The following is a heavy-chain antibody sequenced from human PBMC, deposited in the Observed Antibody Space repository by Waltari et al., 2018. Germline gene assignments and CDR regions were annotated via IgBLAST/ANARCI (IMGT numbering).Heavy chain of an antibody. Sequence: EELLVESGGSFVRRGGSLRLSCSASGFTFTHYNINWVRQAPGKGLEWVAHVDWDGTTTTHADSVKGRFTISRDNSKNSVYLQMTNLRHEDTASYDCARDGPYYYYGLDVWGQGTTVTVSS. CDR3: ARDGPYYYYGLDV. V-gene: IGHV3-20*01. CDR2: VDWDGTTT. CDR1: GFTFTHYN. J-gene: IGHJ6*02.